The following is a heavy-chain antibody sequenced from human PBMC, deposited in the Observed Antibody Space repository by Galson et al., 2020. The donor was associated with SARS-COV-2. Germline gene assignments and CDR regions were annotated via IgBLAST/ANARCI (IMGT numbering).Heavy chain of an antibody. Sequence: GESLKISCAASGLSLSGYGMHWVRQAPGRGLEWLSYITSNSSTIYYADSVKGRFTISRDNAKKSLYLQMNSLRADDTAVYFCAREIVRATSGDYFYYWCQGSLVIVSS. J-gene: IGHJ4*02. CDR1: GLSLSGYG. CDR2: ITSNSSTI. CDR3: AREIVRATSGDYFYY. V-gene: IGHV3-48*01. D-gene: IGHD1-26*01.